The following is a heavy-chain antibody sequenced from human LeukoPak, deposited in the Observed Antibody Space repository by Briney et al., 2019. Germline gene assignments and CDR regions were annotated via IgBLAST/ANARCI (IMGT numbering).Heavy chain of an antibody. D-gene: IGHD4/OR15-4a*01. Sequence: PRGSLRLSCAASGFRFDDFYVSWIRQAPGKGLEWISFISASGGMMDHADSVKGRFTISRDNAKNSVHLEMNNLKAEDTAVYHCARHMVLSPCDYWGPGTPVTVSS. CDR3: ARHMVLSPCDY. J-gene: IGHJ4*02. CDR1: GFRFDDFY. V-gene: IGHV3-11*01. CDR2: ISASGGMM.